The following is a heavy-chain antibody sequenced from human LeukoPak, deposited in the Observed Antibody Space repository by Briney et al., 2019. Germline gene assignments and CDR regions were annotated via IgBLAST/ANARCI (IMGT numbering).Heavy chain of an antibody. D-gene: IGHD5-24*01. Sequence: SETLSLTCTVSGGSISSYYWSWIRQPPGKGLEWIGYIYYSGGTDYNPSLKSRVTISVDTSKNQFSLELRSVTAADTAVYYCARHVTISGPYDASDIWGQGTMVTVSP. CDR2: IYYSGGT. CDR3: ARHVTISGPYDASDI. J-gene: IGHJ3*02. V-gene: IGHV4-59*08. CDR1: GGSISSYY.